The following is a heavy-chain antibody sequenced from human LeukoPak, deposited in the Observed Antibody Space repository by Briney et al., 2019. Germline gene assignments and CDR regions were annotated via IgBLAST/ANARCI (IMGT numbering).Heavy chain of an antibody. CDR3: ARGSLGNWNYWFDP. Sequence: GASVKVSCKASGYTFTSYGISWVRQAPGQGLECMGWISAYNGNTNFAQKLQGRVTMTTDTSTSTAYMELRSLRSDDTAVYYCARGSLGNWNYWFDPWGQGTLVTVSS. J-gene: IGHJ5*02. CDR2: ISAYNGNT. D-gene: IGHD1-7*01. V-gene: IGHV1-18*01. CDR1: GYTFTSYG.